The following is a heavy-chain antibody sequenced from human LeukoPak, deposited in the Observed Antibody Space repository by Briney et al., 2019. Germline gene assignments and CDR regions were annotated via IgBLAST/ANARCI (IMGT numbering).Heavy chain of an antibody. CDR1: GYTFTSYY. Sequence: ASVKVSCKASGYTFTSYYMHWVRQAPGQGLEWMGIINPSGGSTSYAQKFQGRVTMTRDTSTSTVYMELSSLRSEDTAVYYCAREISLIVVVRGYYGMDVWGQGTTVTVSS. D-gene: IGHD3-22*01. CDR2: INPSGGST. J-gene: IGHJ6*02. V-gene: IGHV1-46*01. CDR3: AREISLIVVVRGYYGMDV.